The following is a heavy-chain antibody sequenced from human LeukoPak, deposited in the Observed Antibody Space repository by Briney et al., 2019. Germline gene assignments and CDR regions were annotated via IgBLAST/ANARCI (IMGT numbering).Heavy chain of an antibody. CDR3: ARSHMYGDYGEDI. V-gene: IGHV3-48*03. D-gene: IGHD4-17*01. CDR2: INSVGGTT. Sequence: PGGSPRLSCAASGFTFNSFGMNWFRQAPGKGLEWISYINSVGGTTFYADSVKGRFTITRDNANNTLYLQMNSLRAEDAAIYYCARSHMYGDYGEDIWGHGTVVAVSS. CDR1: GFTFNSFG. J-gene: IGHJ3*02.